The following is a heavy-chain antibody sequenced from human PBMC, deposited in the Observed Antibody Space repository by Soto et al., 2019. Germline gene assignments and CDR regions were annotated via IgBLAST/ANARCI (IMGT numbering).Heavy chain of an antibody. V-gene: IGHV1-69*13. Sequence: SVKVSCKASGGTFSSYAISWGRQAPGQGLEWMGGIIPIFGTATYAQKFQGRVTITADESTSTAYMELSSLRSEDTAVYYCARDDTAGASYYFDYWGQGTLVTVSS. CDR2: IIPIFGTA. D-gene: IGHD5-18*01. CDR3: ARDDTAGASYYFDY. J-gene: IGHJ4*02. CDR1: GGTFSSYA.